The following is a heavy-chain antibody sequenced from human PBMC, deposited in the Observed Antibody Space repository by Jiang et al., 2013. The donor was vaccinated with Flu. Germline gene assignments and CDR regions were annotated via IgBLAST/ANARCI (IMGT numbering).Heavy chain of an antibody. J-gene: IGHJ4*02. V-gene: IGHV4-59*11. CDR2: IYYSGST. CDR3: ARSIAANH. D-gene: IGHD6-6*01. CDR1: GGSISSHY. Sequence: LLKPSETLSLTCTVSGGSISSHYWSWIRQPPGKGLEWIGYIYYSGSTNYNPSLKSRVTISVDTSKNQFSLKLSSVTAADTAVYYCARSIAANHWGQGTLVTVSS.